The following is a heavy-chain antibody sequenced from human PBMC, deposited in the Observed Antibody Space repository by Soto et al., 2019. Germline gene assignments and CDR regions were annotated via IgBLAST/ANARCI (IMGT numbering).Heavy chain of an antibody. V-gene: IGHV1-69*01. CDR1: GGSFSSNP. CDR2: IIPIFATV. CDR3: ARGGRGYSSAPRYYFDY. D-gene: IGHD5-18*01. Sequence: QVQLVQSGSEVKKPGSSVKVSCKASGGSFSSNPISWVRQAPGQGLELMAGIIPIFATVHYAQKFQGRVTITADESTSTAYMELPSMRSEATAVYFCARGGRGYSSAPRYYFDYWGQGTLVTVS. J-gene: IGHJ4*02.